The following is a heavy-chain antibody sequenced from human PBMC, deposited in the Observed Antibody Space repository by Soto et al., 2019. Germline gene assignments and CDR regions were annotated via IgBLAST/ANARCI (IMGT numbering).Heavy chain of an antibody. Sequence: GGSLRLSCAASGFTFSSYSMNWVRQAPGKGLEWVSYISSSSSTIYYADSVKGRFTISRDNAKNSLYLQMNSLRAEDTAVYYCARDAFYYYDSSGYDAFDIWGQGTMVTVSS. D-gene: IGHD3-22*01. CDR2: ISSSSSTI. J-gene: IGHJ3*02. CDR1: GFTFSSYS. V-gene: IGHV3-48*01. CDR3: ARDAFYYYDSSGYDAFDI.